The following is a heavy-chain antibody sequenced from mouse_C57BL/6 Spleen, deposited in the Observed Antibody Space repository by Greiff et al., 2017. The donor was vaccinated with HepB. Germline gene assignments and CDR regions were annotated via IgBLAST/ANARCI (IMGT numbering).Heavy chain of an antibody. V-gene: IGHV1-15*01. J-gene: IGHJ2*01. CDR1: GYTFTDYE. CDR3: TRDDGDYSY. CDR2: IDPETGGT. D-gene: IGHD2-12*01. Sequence: QVHVKQSGAELVRPGASVTLSCKASGYTFTDYEMHWVKQTPVHGLEWIGAIDPETGGTAYNQKFKGKAILTADKSSSTAYMELRSLTSEDSAVYYCTRDDGDYSYWGQGTTLTVSS.